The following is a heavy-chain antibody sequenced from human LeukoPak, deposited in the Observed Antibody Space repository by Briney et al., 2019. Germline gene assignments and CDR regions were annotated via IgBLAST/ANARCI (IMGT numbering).Heavy chain of an antibody. CDR1: GFTFNSYA. Sequence: PGGSLRLSCAASGFTFNSYAMTWVRQAPGKGLEWVSSITGSGGNTYYADSVKGRFTISRDNSKDTLYLQMNSLRAEDTAVYYCAKDDSTMVRGLLIMSDSRDQGILVAVSS. D-gene: IGHD3-10*01. J-gene: IGHJ4*02. V-gene: IGHV3-23*01. CDR2: ITGSGGNT. CDR3: AKDDSTMVRGLLIMSDS.